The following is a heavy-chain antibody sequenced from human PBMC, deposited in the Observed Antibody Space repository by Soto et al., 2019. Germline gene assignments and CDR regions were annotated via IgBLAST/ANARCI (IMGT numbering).Heavy chain of an antibody. V-gene: IGHV4-34*01. CDR1: GGSFSGYY. J-gene: IGHJ5*02. CDR2: INHSGST. D-gene: IGHD2-15*01. CDR3: ARGQDVVVVAATQWFDP. Sequence: SETLSLTCAVYGGSFSGYYWSWIRQPPGKGLEWIGEINHSGSTNYNPSLKSRVTISVDTSKNQFSLKLSSVTAADTAVYYCARGQDVVVVAATQWFDPWGQGTLVTISS.